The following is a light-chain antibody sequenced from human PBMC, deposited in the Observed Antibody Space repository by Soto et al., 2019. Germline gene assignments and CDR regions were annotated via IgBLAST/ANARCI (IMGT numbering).Light chain of an antibody. Sequence: ETVLTQSPGTLSLSPGERATLSCRASQSISSSYLAWYQQKPGQAPRLLIYAASSRATGIPDRFSGSGSEIDFTLTISRLEPEDFAVYYCHHYGSSPQKTFGQGTKVDIK. J-gene: IGKJ1*01. CDR3: HHYGSSPQKT. CDR1: QSISSSY. CDR2: AAS. V-gene: IGKV3-20*01.